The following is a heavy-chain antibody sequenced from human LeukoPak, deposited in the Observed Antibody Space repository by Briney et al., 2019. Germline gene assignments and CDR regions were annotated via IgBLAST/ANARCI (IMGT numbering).Heavy chain of an antibody. V-gene: IGHV4-4*07. CDR1: GGSISTYY. CDR3: ARGAGVHYLTGREFDY. D-gene: IGHD3-9*01. J-gene: IGHJ4*02. Sequence: SETLSLTCTVSGGSISTYYWSCFRQPAGKGLEWIGRIYTGGSTNYNPSLKSRVTMSVDTSKNQFSLKLSSVTAADTAVYYCARGAGVHYLTGREFDYWGQGTLVTVSS. CDR2: IYTGGST.